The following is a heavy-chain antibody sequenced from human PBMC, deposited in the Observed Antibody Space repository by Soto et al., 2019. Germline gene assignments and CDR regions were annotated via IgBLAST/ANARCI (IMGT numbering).Heavy chain of an antibody. V-gene: IGHV1-69*08. CDR3: AREGEMVVVVPAAMRDDAFDV. CDR2: IFPLLGVT. CDR1: RGTFSSYT. Sequence: QVQLVQSGAEVKKPGSSVKVSCKVSRGTFSSYTISWVRQAPGQGLEWMGRIFPLLGVTNFAQKFQGRLTITADKSTSTVYMELSSLRSDDTAVFHCAREGEMVVVVPAAMRDDAFDVWGQGTMVTVSS. J-gene: IGHJ3*01. D-gene: IGHD2-2*01.